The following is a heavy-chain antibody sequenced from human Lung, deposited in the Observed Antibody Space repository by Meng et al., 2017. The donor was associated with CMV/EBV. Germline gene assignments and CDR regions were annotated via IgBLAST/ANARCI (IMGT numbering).Heavy chain of an antibody. CDR3: ASGGYCSSTSCYRGWFDP. D-gene: IGHD2-2*02. Sequence: ASVKVSXKASGYTFTGYYMHWVRQAPGQGLEWMGWINPNSGGTNYAQKFQGRVTMTRDTSISTAYMELSRLRSDDTAVYYCASGGYCSSTSCYRGWFDPWGQGXLVTVSS. CDR1: GYTFTGYY. CDR2: INPNSGGT. V-gene: IGHV1-2*02. J-gene: IGHJ5*02.